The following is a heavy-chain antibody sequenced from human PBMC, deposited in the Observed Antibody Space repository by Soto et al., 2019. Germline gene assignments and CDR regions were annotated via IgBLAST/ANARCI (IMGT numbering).Heavy chain of an antibody. V-gene: IGHV3-15*01. J-gene: IGHJ4*02. CDR2: IKSKTDGGTT. D-gene: IGHD6-6*01. Sequence: PGGSLRLSCAASGFTFSNAWMSWVRQAPGKGLEWVGRIKSKTDGGTTDYAAPVKGRFTISRDDSKNTLYLQMNSLKTEDTAVYYCTTGKIGYSSSSSLDYWGQGTLVTVSS. CDR3: TTGKIGYSSSSSLDY. CDR1: GFTFSNAW.